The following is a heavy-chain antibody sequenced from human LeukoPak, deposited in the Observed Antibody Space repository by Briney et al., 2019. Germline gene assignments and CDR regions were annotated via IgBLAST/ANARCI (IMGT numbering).Heavy chain of an antibody. CDR2: IYYSGST. Sequence: SETLSLTCTVSGGSISSSSYYWGWIRQPPGKGLEWIGYIYYSGSTYYNPSLKSRVTISVDTSKNQFSLKLSSVTAADTAVYYCARDLPWGPGYDSSGRGDAFDIWGQGTMVTVSS. CDR1: GGSISSSSYY. J-gene: IGHJ3*02. V-gene: IGHV4-30-4*08. CDR3: ARDLPWGPGYDSSGRGDAFDI. D-gene: IGHD3-22*01.